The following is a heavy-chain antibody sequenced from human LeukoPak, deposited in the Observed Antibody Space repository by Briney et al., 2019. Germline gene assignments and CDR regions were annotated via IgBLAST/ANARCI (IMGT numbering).Heavy chain of an antibody. Sequence: GGSLRLSCAASGFTFSNAWMSWVRQAPGKGLEWVGRIKSKTDGGTTDYAAHVKGRFTISRDDSKNTLYLQMNSLKTEDTAVYYCTTDLRYDALDIWGQGTMATVSS. CDR3: TTDLRYDALDI. CDR1: GFTFSNAW. V-gene: IGHV3-15*01. D-gene: IGHD3-16*02. J-gene: IGHJ3*02. CDR2: IKSKTDGGTT.